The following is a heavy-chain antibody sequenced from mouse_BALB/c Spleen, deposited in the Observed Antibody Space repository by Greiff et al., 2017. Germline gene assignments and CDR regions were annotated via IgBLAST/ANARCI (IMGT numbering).Heavy chain of an antibody. CDR2: ISSGSSTI. J-gene: IGHJ2*01. D-gene: IGHD2-3*01. CDR3: ARFDGYYLFDY. Sequence: EVQVVESGGGLVKPGGSLKLSCAASGFTFSSFGMHWVRQAPEKGLEWVAYISSGSSTIYYADTVKGRFTISRDNPKNTLFLQMTSLRSEDTAMYYCARFDGYYLFDYWGQGTTLTVSS. CDR1: GFTFSSFG. V-gene: IGHV5-17*02.